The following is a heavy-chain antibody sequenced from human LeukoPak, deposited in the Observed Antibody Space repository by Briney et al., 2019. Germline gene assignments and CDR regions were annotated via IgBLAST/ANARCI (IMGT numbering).Heavy chain of an antibody. D-gene: IGHD2-2*01. CDR2: IIPIFGTA. Sequence: GASVKVSCKASGGTFISYAISWVRQAPGKGLEWMGGIIPIFGTANYAQKFQGRVTITADESTSTAYMELSSLRSEDTAVYYCARAERKYCSSTSCSAPYYYYYYGMDVWGKGTTVTVSS. J-gene: IGHJ6*04. CDR1: GGTFISYA. V-gene: IGHV1-69*13. CDR3: ARAERKYCSSTSCSAPYYYYYYGMDV.